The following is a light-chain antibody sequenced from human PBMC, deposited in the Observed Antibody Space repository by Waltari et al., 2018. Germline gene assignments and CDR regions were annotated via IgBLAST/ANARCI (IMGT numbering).Light chain of an antibody. CDR3: QQYYSTPRT. J-gene: IGKJ1*01. CDR2: WAS. Sequence: DIVMTQSPDSLAVSLGERATINCKYSQSVLSSSNNMNYLAWYQQKPGQPPKLLIYWASTRESGVPDRFSGSGSWTDFNLTISSLQAEDVAVYYCQQYYSTPRTFGQGTKVEIK. CDR1: QSVLSSSNNMNY. V-gene: IGKV4-1*01.